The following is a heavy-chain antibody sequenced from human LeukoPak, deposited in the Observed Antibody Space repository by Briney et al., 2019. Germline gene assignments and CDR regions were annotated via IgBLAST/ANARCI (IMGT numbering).Heavy chain of an antibody. Sequence: VASVKVSCKPSGGTFSSYAISWVRQAPGQGLEWMGGIIPIFGTANYAQKFQGRVTITTDESTSTAYMELSSLRSEDTAVYYCAQQVDTAMVTTDYWGQGTLVTVSS. CDR1: GGTFSSYA. J-gene: IGHJ4*02. CDR2: IIPIFGTA. V-gene: IGHV1-69*05. D-gene: IGHD5-18*01. CDR3: AQQVDTAMVTTDY.